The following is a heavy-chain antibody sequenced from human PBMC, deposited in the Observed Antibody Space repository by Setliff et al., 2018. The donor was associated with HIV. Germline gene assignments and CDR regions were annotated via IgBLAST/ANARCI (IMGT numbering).Heavy chain of an antibody. D-gene: IGHD6-13*01. Sequence: ASVKVSCKVSGYTLTELSMHWVRQAPGKGLEWMGGFDPEDGETIYAQKFQGRVTMTEDTSTDTAYMELSSLRSEDTAVYYCARDCRAGWVFTYGMDVWGQGTLVTVSS. CDR2: FDPEDGET. CDR3: ARDCRAGWVFTYGMDV. V-gene: IGHV1-24*01. CDR1: GYTLTELS. J-gene: IGHJ6*02.